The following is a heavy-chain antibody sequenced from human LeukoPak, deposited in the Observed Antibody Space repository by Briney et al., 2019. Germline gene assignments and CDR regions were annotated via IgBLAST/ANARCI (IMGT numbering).Heavy chain of an antibody. CDR3: ARSVYYDILTHFDY. J-gene: IGHJ4*02. V-gene: IGHV1-69*05. CDR1: GGTFSSYA. D-gene: IGHD3-9*01. CDR2: IIPIFGTA. Sequence: SSVKVSCKASGGTFSSYAISWVRQAPGQGLEWMGGIIPIFGTANYAQKFQGRVTITTDESTSTAYMELSSLRSEDTAVNYCARSVYYDILTHFDYWGQGTLVTVSS.